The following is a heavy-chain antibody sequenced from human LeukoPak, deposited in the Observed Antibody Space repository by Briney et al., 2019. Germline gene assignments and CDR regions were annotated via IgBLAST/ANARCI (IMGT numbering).Heavy chain of an antibody. J-gene: IGHJ3*02. V-gene: IGHV4-59*11. CDR3: ARDRQATTAYDAFDI. CDR2: IYYSGST. CDR1: GGSISSHY. D-gene: IGHD4-17*01. Sequence: PSETLSLTCTVSGGSISSHYWSWIRQPPGKGLEWIGYIYYSGSTKYNSSLKSRVTISVDTSKNQFSLKLSSVTAADTAVYYCARDRQATTAYDAFDIWGRGTMVTVSS.